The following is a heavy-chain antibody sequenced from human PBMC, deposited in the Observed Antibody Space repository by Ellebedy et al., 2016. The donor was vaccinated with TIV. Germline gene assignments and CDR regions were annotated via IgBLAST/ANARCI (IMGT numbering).Heavy chain of an antibody. J-gene: IGHJ4*02. CDR3: ARHDSGYSFPVELDY. D-gene: IGHD5-18*01. Sequence: SETLSLXXTVSGGSISSSSYYWGWIRQPPGKGLEWIGSIYYSGSTYYNPSLKSRVTISVDTSKNQFSLKLSSVTAADTAVYYCARHDSGYSFPVELDYWGQGTLVTVSS. CDR2: IYYSGST. V-gene: IGHV4-39*01. CDR1: GGSISSSSYY.